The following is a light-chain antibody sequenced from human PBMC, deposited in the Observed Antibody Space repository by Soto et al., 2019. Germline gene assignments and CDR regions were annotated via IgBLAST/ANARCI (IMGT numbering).Light chain of an antibody. J-gene: IGKJ4*01. Sequence: DIQMTQSPSSLSASVGDRVTITCRASQFISNWLAWYQQKPETAPKSLIFGASTLQSGVPSRFIGSGFVTYFTLTINDLQPEDFATYFCQQYNSYPLTFGGGTKVEI. CDR3: QQYNSYPLT. CDR1: QFISNW. V-gene: IGKV1D-16*01. CDR2: GAS.